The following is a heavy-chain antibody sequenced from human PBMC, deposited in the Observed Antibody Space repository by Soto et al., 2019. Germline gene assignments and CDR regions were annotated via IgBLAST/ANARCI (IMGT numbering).Heavy chain of an antibody. Sequence: SETLSLTCTVSGGSISSTNYYWGWIRQPPGKGLEWIGSIYYSGSTHYNPSLKSRVTISIDTSKNQFSLNLSSVTAADTAVYYCARRWYFYYMDVWGKGTTVTVSS. CDR1: GGSISSTNYY. V-gene: IGHV4-39*01. CDR3: ARRWYFYYMDV. D-gene: IGHD2-15*01. CDR2: IYYSGST. J-gene: IGHJ6*03.